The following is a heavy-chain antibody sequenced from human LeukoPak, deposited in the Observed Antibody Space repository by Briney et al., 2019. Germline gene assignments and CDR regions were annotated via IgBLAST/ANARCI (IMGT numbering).Heavy chain of an antibody. V-gene: IGHV3-21*04. CDR1: GFTFSNYN. CDR3: ARSLHTAMALFDY. D-gene: IGHD5-18*01. CDR2: IRSSTTYV. J-gene: IGHJ4*02. Sequence: PGGSLRLSCAASGFTFSNYNMNWVRQAPGKGLEWVSSIRSSTTYVYYADSVKGRFTISRDNAKNSLYLQMNSLRAEDTAVYYCARSLHTAMALFDYWGQGTLVTVSS.